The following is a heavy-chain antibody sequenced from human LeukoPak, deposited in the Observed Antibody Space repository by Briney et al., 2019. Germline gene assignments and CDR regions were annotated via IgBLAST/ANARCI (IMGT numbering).Heavy chain of an antibody. CDR2: INPNSGGT. CDR3: ARGPSSWSYFDY. Sequence: ASVKVSCKASGYTFTGYYMHWVRQAPGQGLEWMGWINPNSGGTNYAQKFQGRVTMTRDTSTSTVYMELSSLRSEDTAVYYCARGPSSWSYFDYWGQGTLVTVSS. CDR1: GYTFTGYY. V-gene: IGHV1-2*02. D-gene: IGHD6-13*01. J-gene: IGHJ4*02.